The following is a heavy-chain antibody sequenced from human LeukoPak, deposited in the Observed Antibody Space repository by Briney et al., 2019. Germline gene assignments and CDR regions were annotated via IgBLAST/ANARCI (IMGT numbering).Heavy chain of an antibody. J-gene: IGHJ4*02. CDR2: IYTTGMT. CDR1: GGSINSYW. V-gene: IGHV4-4*07. CDR3: ARAGYTISSYRSDY. Sequence: SETLSLTCSVSGGSINSYWWSWIRQPAGKGLEFIGRIYTTGMTNYNPSLKSRVSMSVDTSKNQFSLELRSVTAADTAVYFCARAGYTISSYRSDYWGQGALVTVSS. D-gene: IGHD3-16*02.